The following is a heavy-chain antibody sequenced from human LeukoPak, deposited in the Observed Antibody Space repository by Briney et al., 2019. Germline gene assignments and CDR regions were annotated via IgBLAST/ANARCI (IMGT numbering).Heavy chain of an antibody. Sequence: ASVKVSCKASGYTFSDYDVNWVRQAPGQGLEWMGWMNPTSGDTGYAQKFQGWVTMTRSMSRNTACVELSRLKSEGTAVYICARVVMKAFYYYYMDFWGKGTTIIISS. V-gene: IGHV1-8*01. CDR1: GYTFSDYD. J-gene: IGHJ6*03. D-gene: IGHD2-21*01. CDR2: MNPTSGDT. CDR3: ARVVMKAFYYYYMDF.